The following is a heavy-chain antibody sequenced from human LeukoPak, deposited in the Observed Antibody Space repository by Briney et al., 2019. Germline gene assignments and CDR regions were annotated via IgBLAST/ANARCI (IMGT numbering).Heavy chain of an antibody. J-gene: IGHJ3*02. CDR2: IYYSGST. CDR1: GGSISSSSYY. CDR3: ARKVVDIVVVVAATSGAFDI. D-gene: IGHD2-15*01. V-gene: IGHV4-39*07. Sequence: PSETLSLTCTVSGGSISSSSYYWGWIRQPPGKGLEWIGSIYYSGSTYYNPSLKSRVTISVDTSKNQFSLKLSSVTAADTAVYYCARKVVDIVVVVAATSGAFDIWGQGTMVTVSS.